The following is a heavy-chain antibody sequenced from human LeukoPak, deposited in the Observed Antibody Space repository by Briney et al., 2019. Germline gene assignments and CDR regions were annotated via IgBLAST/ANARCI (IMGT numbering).Heavy chain of an antibody. CDR1: GGSFSGYY. V-gene: IGHV3-30*18. CDR2: ISYDGSNK. J-gene: IGHJ6*02. CDR3: AKHGDNYYYYGMDV. Sequence: LSLTCAVYGGSFSGYYWSWIRQAPGKGLEWVAVISYDGSNKYYADSVKGRFTISRDNSKNTLYLQMNSLRAEDTAVYYCAKHGDNYYYYGMDVWGQGTTVTVSS.